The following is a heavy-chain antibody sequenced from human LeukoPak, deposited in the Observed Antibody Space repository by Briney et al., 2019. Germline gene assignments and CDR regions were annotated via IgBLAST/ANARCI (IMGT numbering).Heavy chain of an antibody. CDR1: GGSISSSSYY. Sequence: SETLSLTCTASGGSISSSSYYWGWIRQPPGKGLEWIGSIYYSGSTYYNPSLKSRVTISVDTSKNQFSLKLSSVTAADTAVYYCARQGPYTVTTVGYWGQGTLVTVSS. J-gene: IGHJ4*02. D-gene: IGHD4-17*01. CDR3: ARQGPYTVTTVGY. V-gene: IGHV4-39*01. CDR2: IYYSGST.